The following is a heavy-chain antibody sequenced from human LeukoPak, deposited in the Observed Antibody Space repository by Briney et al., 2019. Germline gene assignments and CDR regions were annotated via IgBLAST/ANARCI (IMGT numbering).Heavy chain of an antibody. V-gene: IGHV3-33*01. J-gene: IGHJ3*02. Sequence: GGSLRLSCAASGFTFSSYGMHWVRQAPGKGLEWVAVIWYDGSNKYYADSVKGRFTISRDNSKNTLYLQMNSLRAEDTAVYYCARGEYCSGGSRYKIAFDIWGQGTMVTVSS. CDR3: ARGEYCSGGSRYKIAFDI. CDR1: GFTFSSYG. D-gene: IGHD2-15*01. CDR2: IWYDGSNK.